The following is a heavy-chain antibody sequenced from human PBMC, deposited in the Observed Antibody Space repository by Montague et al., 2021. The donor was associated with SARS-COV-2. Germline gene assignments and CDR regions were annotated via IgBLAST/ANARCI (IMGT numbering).Heavy chain of an antibody. J-gene: IGHJ3*02. Sequence: TLSLTCSVSGGSIRSGSYTWSWIRQPPGKGLEWIGYFYHSGSIYYNPSLKSRVTISVDRYKNHSSLKLTSVTAADTAVYYCARGWGGTYSDDAFDIWGQGTMVTVSS. CDR3: ARGWGGTYSDDAFDI. CDR2: FYHSGSI. CDR1: GGSIRSGSYT. V-gene: IGHV4-30-2*01. D-gene: IGHD1-26*01.